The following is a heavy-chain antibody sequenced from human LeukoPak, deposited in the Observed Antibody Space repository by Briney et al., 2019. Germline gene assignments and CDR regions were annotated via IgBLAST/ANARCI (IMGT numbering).Heavy chain of an antibody. CDR2: ISGSGGST. V-gene: IGHV3-23*01. Sequence: TGGSLRLSCAASGFTFSSYAMSWVRQAPGKGLEWVSAISGSGGSTYYADSVKGRFTISRDNSKNTLYLQMNSLRAEDTAVYYCAKRGGCSRGSCYSDAFDIWRQGTMVTVSS. J-gene: IGHJ3*02. CDR1: GFTFSSYA. CDR3: AKRGGCSRGSCYSDAFDI. D-gene: IGHD2-15*01.